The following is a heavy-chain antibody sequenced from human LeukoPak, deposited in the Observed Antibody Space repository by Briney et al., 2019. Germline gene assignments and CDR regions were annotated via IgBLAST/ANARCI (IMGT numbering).Heavy chain of an antibody. CDR1: GFTVSYNY. J-gene: IGHJ4*02. V-gene: IGHV3-53*01. Sequence: VESLRLSCAASGFTVSYNYMSWVRQAPGKGLEWVSVIYSGGSTYYADSVKGRFTISRDNSKNTLYLQMNSLRAEDTAVYYCARGYSSGWYGGYWGQGTLVTVSS. CDR3: ARGYSSGWYGGY. D-gene: IGHD6-19*01. CDR2: IYSGGST.